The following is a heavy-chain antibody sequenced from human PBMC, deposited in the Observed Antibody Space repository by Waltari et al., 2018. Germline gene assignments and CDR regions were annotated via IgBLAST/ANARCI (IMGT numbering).Heavy chain of an antibody. CDR2: FDPEDGET. CDR1: GYTLTELS. J-gene: IGHJ4*02. V-gene: IGHV1-24*01. D-gene: IGHD3-22*01. CDR3: ATVPGGYYDSSGYIDY. Sequence: QVQLVQSGAEVKKPGASVKVSCKVSGYTLTELSMHWVRPAPGKGLEWMGGFDPEDGETIYAQKFQGRVTMTEDTSTDTAYMELSSLRSEDTAVCYCATVPGGYYDSSGYIDYWGQGTLVTVSS.